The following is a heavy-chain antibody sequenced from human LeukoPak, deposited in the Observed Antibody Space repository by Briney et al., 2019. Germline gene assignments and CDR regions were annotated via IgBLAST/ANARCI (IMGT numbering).Heavy chain of an antibody. CDR1: GFTFSSYA. V-gene: IGHV3-23*01. J-gene: IGHJ4*02. CDR2: ISGSGGST. D-gene: IGHD3-9*01. CDR3: AKSTRYFDWLLPFDY. Sequence: PEGSLRLSCAASGFTFSSYAMSWVRQAPGKGLEWVSAISGSGGSTYYADSVKGRFTISRDNSKNTLYLQMNSLRAEDTAVYYCAKSTRYFDWLLPFDYWGQGTLVTVSS.